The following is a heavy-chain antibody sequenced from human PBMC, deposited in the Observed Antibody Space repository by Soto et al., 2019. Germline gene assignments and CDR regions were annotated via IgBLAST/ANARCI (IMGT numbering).Heavy chain of an antibody. CDR2: IIPIFGTA. CDR3: AREEGSRYYYDSSGYLGV. D-gene: IGHD3-22*01. CDR1: GGTFSSYA. Sequence: ASVKVSCKASGGTFSSYAISWVRQAPGQGLEWMGGIIPIFGTANYAQKFQGRVTITADESTSTAYMELSSLRSEDTAVYYCAREEGSRYYYDSSGYLGVWGQGTLVTVSS. J-gene: IGHJ4*02. V-gene: IGHV1-69*13.